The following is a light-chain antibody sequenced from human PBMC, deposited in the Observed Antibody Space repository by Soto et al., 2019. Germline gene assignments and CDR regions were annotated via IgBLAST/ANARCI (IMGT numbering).Light chain of an antibody. CDR3: QQRSNWPPVT. V-gene: IGKV3-11*01. CDR2: DTS. CDR1: QSVSRY. J-gene: IGKJ4*02. Sequence: EIVLTQSPATLSLSPGERATLSCRASQSVSRYLAWYQQKPGQAPRLLISDTSNRATGIPARFSGSGSGTDFTLTISSLEPEDFAVYYCQQRSNWPPVTFGGGNKVEIK.